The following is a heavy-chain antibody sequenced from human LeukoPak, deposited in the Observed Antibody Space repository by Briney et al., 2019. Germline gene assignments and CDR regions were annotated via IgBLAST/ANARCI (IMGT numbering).Heavy chain of an antibody. CDR2: ISYDGSNK. CDR3: ARRASIKRRGYSYGPRYYFDY. J-gene: IGHJ4*02. Sequence: GGSLRLSCAASGFTFSSYAMHWVRQAPGKGLEWVAVISYDGSNKYYADSVKGRFTISRDNSKNTLYLQMNSLRAEDTAVYYCARRASIKRRGYSYGPRYYFDYWGQGTLVTVSS. CDR1: GFTFSSYA. V-gene: IGHV3-30*04. D-gene: IGHD5-18*01.